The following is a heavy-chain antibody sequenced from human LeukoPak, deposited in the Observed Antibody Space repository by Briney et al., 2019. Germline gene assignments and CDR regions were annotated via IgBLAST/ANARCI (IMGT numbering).Heavy chain of an antibody. D-gene: IGHD3-16*02. CDR1: GGSFSGYY. Sequence: SETLSLTCAVYGGSFSGYYWSWIRQPPGKGLGWIGEINHSGSTNYNPSLKSRVTISVDTSKNQFSLKLSSVTAADTAVYYCARGHFYVWGSYRYFNEPGYFDYWGQGTLVTVSS. J-gene: IGHJ4*02. CDR2: INHSGST. CDR3: ARGHFYVWGSYRYFNEPGYFDY. V-gene: IGHV4-34*01.